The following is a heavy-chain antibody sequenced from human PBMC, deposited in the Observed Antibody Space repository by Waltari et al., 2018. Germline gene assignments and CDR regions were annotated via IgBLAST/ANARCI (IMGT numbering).Heavy chain of an antibody. Sequence: QVQLQESGPGLVKPSQTLSLPCTVSGGSLSRGGYYWSWIRPHPGKGLEWIGYIYYSGSTYYNPSLKSRVTISVDTSKNQFSLKLSSVTAADTAVYYCARSSITMIVVAIEGAFDIWGQGTMVTVSS. J-gene: IGHJ3*02. V-gene: IGHV4-31*03. CDR1: GGSLSRGGYY. CDR2: IYYSGST. CDR3: ARSSITMIVVAIEGAFDI. D-gene: IGHD3-22*01.